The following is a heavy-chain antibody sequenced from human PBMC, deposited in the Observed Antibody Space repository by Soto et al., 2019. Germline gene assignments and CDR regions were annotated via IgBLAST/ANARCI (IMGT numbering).Heavy chain of an antibody. J-gene: IGHJ4*02. Sequence: SETLSLTCTVSGASISSGDYYWSWIRQPPGKGLEWIGYIFHSGSTYYNPSLKSRIALSIDMSNNQFSLNLRSVTAADTAVYYCVREANWNYEVGNYFDNWGQGILVTVSS. V-gene: IGHV4-30-4*01. CDR2: IFHSGST. D-gene: IGHD1-7*01. CDR1: GASISSGDYY. CDR3: VREANWNYEVGNYFDN.